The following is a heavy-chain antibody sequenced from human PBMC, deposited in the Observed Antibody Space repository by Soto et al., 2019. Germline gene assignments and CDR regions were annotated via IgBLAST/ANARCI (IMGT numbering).Heavy chain of an antibody. V-gene: IGHV4-39*01. CDR2: IFYSGTT. J-gene: IGHJ3*01. CDR1: GDTISSSDYY. Sequence: QLQLQESGPGLVKPSETLSLTCTASGDTISSSDYYWGWIRQPPGRGLEWIGNIFYSGTTYYNPSLTSRVTMSVDTSRNQFSLKLSSVTAADTAVYYCARRTDYGDYSDAFDVWGHGSMVTVSS. CDR3: ARRTDYGDYSDAFDV. D-gene: IGHD4-17*01.